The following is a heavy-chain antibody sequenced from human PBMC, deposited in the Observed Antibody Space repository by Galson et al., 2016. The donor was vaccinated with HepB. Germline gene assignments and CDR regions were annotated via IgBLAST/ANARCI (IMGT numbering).Heavy chain of an antibody. J-gene: IGHJ6*02. CDR1: GFIFSNHG. D-gene: IGHD6-13*01. CDR3: ARDKAAAGTFYYYGMDV. CDR2: ISISTSYI. Sequence: SLRLSCAASGFIFSNHGMNWVRQAPGKGLEWVSSISISTSYIYYADSVKGRFTISRDNAKNSLYLQMDNLRVEDTAVYYCARDKAAAGTFYYYGMDVWGQGTTVTVSS. V-gene: IGHV3-21*01.